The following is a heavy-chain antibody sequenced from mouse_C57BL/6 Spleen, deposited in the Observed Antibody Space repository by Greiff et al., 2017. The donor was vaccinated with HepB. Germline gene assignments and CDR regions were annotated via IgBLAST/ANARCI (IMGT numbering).Heavy chain of an antibody. D-gene: IGHD2-5*01. CDR2: INPNYGTT. Sequence: EVQLQESGPELVKPGASVKISCKASGYSFTDYNMNWVKQSNGKSLEWIGVINPNYGTTSYNQKFKGKATLTVDQSSSTAYMQLNSLTSEDSAVYYCARGRDSNYGEAWFAYWGQGTLVTVSA. CDR3: ARGRDSNYGEAWFAY. V-gene: IGHV1-39*01. J-gene: IGHJ3*01. CDR1: GYSFTDYN.